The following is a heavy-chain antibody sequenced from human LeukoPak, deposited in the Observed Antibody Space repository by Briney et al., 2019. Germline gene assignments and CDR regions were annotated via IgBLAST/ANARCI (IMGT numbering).Heavy chain of an antibody. D-gene: IGHD3-3*01. V-gene: IGHV4-30-2*05. J-gene: IGHJ4*02. Sequence: PSETLSLTCAVSGGSISSGGYSWSWIRQPPGKGLEWIGYIYHSGSTYYNPSLKSRVTISVDTSKNQFSLKLSSVTAADTAVYYCARHGYYDFWSALYYFDYWGQGTLVTVSS. CDR1: GGSISSGGYS. CDR2: IYHSGST. CDR3: ARHGYYDFWSALYYFDY.